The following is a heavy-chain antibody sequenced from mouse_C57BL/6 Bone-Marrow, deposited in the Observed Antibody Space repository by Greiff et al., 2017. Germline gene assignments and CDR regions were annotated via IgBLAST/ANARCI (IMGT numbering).Heavy chain of an antibody. V-gene: IGHV1-55*01. Sequence: VQLQQSGAELVKPGASVMMSCKASGYTFTSYWLTWVKQRPGQGLEWIGDIYPGSGSTNYNEKFKSKATLTVDTASSTDYMQLSSLTSEDSAVYYCARPYYSNYWYFDVWGTGTTVTVSS. D-gene: IGHD2-5*01. J-gene: IGHJ1*03. CDR3: ARPYYSNYWYFDV. CDR1: GYTFTSYW. CDR2: IYPGSGST.